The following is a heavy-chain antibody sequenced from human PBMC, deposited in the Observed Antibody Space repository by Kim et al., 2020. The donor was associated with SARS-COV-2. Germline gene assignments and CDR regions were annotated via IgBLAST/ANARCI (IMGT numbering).Heavy chain of an antibody. V-gene: IGHV4-59*01. J-gene: IGHJ6*02. CDR3: ARALVDYYYYGMDV. CDR2: IYYSEST. D-gene: IGHD2-2*01. Sequence: SETLSLTCTVSGGSISSYYWSWIRQPPGKGLEWIGYIYYSESTNYNPSLKSRVTISVDTSKNQFSLKLSSVTAADTAVYYCARALVDYYYYGMDVWGQGTTVTVSS. CDR1: GGSISSYY.